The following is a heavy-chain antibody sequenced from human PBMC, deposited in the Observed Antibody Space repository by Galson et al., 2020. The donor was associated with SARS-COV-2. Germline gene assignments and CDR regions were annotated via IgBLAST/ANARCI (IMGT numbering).Heavy chain of an antibody. CDR1: GVSMSSGDYY. V-gene: IGHV4-30-4*08. CDR3: ARGYVGDYDY. Sequence: TLSLTCTVSGVSMSSGDYYWSWIRQSPRRGLEWIGYIYHSGSTYQNPSLKSRVTISIDTSKNQFSLKMRSVTAADTAVYYCARGYVGDYDYWGQGNLVTVSS. J-gene: IGHJ4*02. D-gene: IGHD1-20*01. CDR2: IYHSGST.